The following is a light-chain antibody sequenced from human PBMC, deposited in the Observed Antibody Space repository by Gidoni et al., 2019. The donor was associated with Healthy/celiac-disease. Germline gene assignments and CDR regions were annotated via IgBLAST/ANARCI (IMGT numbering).Light chain of an antibody. CDR3: YSAADGV. V-gene: IGLV3-27*01. J-gene: IGLJ3*02. Sequence: SYELTQPSSVSVTPGQTARITCSGDVLAKKYARWFQQKPGQAPVLVIYKDSERPSGIPERFSGSSSGTTVTLTIRGAQVEDEAAYSCYSAADGVFGGGTKLTVL. CDR2: KDS. CDR1: VLAKKY.